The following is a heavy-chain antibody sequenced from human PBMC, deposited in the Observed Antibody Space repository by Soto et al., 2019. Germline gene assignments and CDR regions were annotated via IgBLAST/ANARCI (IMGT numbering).Heavy chain of an antibody. CDR2: INHSGST. CDR1: GESFSGYY. V-gene: IGHV4-34*01. D-gene: IGHD1-1*01. Sequence: SETLSLTCAVYGESFSGYYWTWIRQPPGTGLEWIGEINHSGSTNYNPSLKSRVTISVDTSKNQFSLNARSVTAADTAVYYCATVDHFLDGGLDYWGHGILVTVSS. J-gene: IGHJ4*01. CDR3: ATVDHFLDGGLDY.